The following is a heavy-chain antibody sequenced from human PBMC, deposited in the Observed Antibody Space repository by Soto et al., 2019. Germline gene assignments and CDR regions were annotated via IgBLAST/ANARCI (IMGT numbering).Heavy chain of an antibody. Sequence: QVQLQESGPGLVKPSGTLSLTCAVSGGSISGSNWWSWVRQPPGKGLEWIGEIYHSGSTNYNPSLKSRVTISVDKSKNQFSLKLSSVTAADTAVYYCARGRSGYYTGYYYYGMDVWGQGTTVTVSS. CDR3: ARGRSGYYTGYYYYGMDV. J-gene: IGHJ6*02. CDR1: GGSISGSNW. V-gene: IGHV4-4*02. CDR2: IYHSGST. D-gene: IGHD3-3*01.